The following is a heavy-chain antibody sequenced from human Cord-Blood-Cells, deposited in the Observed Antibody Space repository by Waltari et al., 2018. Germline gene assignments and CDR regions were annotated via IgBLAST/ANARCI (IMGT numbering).Heavy chain of an antibody. CDR1: GFTFSNAW. Sequence: EVQLVESGGGLVKPGGSRRLSCAASGFTFSNAWLSWVVPAPGKGLEWVGRIKSKTDGGTTDYAAPVKGRFTISRDDSKNTLYLQMNSLKTEDTAVYYCTRIAARNWFDPWGQGTLVTVSS. CDR3: TRIAARNWFDP. D-gene: IGHD6-6*01. J-gene: IGHJ5*02. V-gene: IGHV3-15*01. CDR2: IKSKTDGGTT.